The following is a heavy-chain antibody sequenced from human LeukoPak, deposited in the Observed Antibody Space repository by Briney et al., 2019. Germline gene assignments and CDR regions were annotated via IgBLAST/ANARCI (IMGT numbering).Heavy chain of an antibody. V-gene: IGHV4-34*01. CDR1: GGSFSGYY. CDR3: ARAGGLWVRSPLDY. J-gene: IGHJ4*02. Sequence: SETLSLTCAVYGGSFSGYYWSWIRQPPGKGLEWIGEVNHSGSTNYNPSLKSRVTISVDTSKNQFSLKLSSVTAADTAVYYCARAGGLWVRSPLDYWGQGTLVTVSS. CDR2: VNHSGST. D-gene: IGHD4/OR15-4a*01.